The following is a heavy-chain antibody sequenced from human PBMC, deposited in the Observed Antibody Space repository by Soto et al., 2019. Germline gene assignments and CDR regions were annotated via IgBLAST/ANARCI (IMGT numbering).Heavy chain of an antibody. Sequence: ASVKVSCKASGYTFTVYYMHWVRQAPGQGLEWMGWINPNSGGTNYAQKFQGWATMTRDTSISTAYMELSRLRSDDTAVYYCARDCGYGDYYFDYWGQGTLVTVSS. CDR3: ARDCGYGDYYFDY. CDR2: INPNSGGT. CDR1: GYTFTVYY. V-gene: IGHV1-2*04. J-gene: IGHJ4*02. D-gene: IGHD4-17*01.